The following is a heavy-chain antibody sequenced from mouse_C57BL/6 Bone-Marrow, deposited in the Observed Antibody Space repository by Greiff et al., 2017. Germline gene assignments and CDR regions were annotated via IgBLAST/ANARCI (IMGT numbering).Heavy chain of an antibody. V-gene: IGHV1-81*01. CDR3: AREGRNDD. Sequence: QVQLKQSGAALARPGASVKLSCKASGYTFTSYGISWVQQRPGQGLEWIGEIYPRRGNTYYTEKFKGKATLTADKSSSTAYMKLRSLTSEYSAMYFCAREGRNDDWGQGTTLTVSS. CDR2: IYPRRGNT. J-gene: IGHJ2*01. CDR1: GYTFTSYG.